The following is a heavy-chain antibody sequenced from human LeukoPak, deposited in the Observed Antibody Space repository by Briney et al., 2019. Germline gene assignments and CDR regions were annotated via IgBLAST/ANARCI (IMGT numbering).Heavy chain of an antibody. Sequence: ASVKVSCKAYGYTFTGYYMEWVRQAPGQGLEWMGWINPNSGGTKYEQKFQGRVTMTRDTSINTAYMELSRLRSDDTAIYYCARGGKLMISMVRGVLASRDGLDIWGRGTMLTVSS. CDR3: ARGGKLMISMVRGVLASRDGLDI. CDR1: GYTFTGYY. CDR2: INPNSGGT. J-gene: IGHJ3*02. D-gene: IGHD3-10*01. V-gene: IGHV1-2*02.